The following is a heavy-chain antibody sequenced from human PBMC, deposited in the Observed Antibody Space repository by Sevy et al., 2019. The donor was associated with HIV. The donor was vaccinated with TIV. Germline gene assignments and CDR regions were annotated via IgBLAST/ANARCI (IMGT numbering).Heavy chain of an antibody. D-gene: IGHD6-19*01. V-gene: IGHV3-23*01. CDR1: GFTFTNYG. CDR3: AKEWTLLSDWYGEFDY. J-gene: IGHJ4*02. CDR2: ISNSGANT. Sequence: GGSLRLSCAASGFTFTNYGMHWVRQAPGKGLEWVSGISNSGANTYYADSVRGRFTVSRDNSKNTVYLQVNSLRAEDMAIYYCAKEWTLLSDWYGEFDYWGQGTLVTVSS.